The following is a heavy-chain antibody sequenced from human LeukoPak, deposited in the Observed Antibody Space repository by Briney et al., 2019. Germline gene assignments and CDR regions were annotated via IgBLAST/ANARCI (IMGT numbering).Heavy chain of an antibody. CDR2: MNPNSGNT. Sequence: GASVKVSCKASGYTFTSYDINWVRQATGQGLEWMGWMNPNSGNTGYAQKFQGRVTMTRNTSISTAYMELSSLRSEDTAVYYCATATNYGPGTDYYYMDVWGKGTTVTISS. V-gene: IGHV1-8*01. D-gene: IGHD3-10*01. J-gene: IGHJ6*03. CDR3: ATATNYGPGTDYYYMDV. CDR1: GYTFTSYD.